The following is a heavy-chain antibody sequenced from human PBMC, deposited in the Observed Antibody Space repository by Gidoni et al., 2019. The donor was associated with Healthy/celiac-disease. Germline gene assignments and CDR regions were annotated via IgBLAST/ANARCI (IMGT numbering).Heavy chain of an antibody. CDR2: TSGSGGST. Sequence: EVQLLESGGGLVQPGGSLRLSGVGSGFTFGSYAMRWVRQAPGKGLEWVSATSGSGGSTYYADSVKGRFTISRDNSKNTLYLQMNSLRAEDTAVYYCAKDEGYSYGTGYWGQGTLVTVSS. CDR1: GFTFGSYA. D-gene: IGHD5-18*01. V-gene: IGHV3-23*01. CDR3: AKDEGYSYGTGY. J-gene: IGHJ4*02.